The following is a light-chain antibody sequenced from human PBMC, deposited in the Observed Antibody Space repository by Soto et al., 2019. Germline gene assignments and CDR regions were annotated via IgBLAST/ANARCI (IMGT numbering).Light chain of an antibody. J-gene: IGLJ2*01. V-gene: IGLV2-8*01. CDR3: SSYAGSNRTGVL. Sequence: QSALTQPPSASGSPGQSVTISCTGTSSDVGGYNYVSWYQQHPGKAPKLMIYEVSKRPSGVPDRFSGSKSGNTASLTVSGLQTEDEADYYCSSYAGSNRTGVLFGGGTKVTVL. CDR2: EVS. CDR1: SSDVGGYNY.